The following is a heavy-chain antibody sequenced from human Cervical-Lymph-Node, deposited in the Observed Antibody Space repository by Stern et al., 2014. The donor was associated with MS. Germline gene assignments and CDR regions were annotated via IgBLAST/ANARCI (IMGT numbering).Heavy chain of an antibody. CDR2: IYHSGST. D-gene: IGHD4-17*01. V-gene: IGHV4-30-2*01. J-gene: IGHJ3*02. CDR1: GGSISSGGYS. Sequence: QLQLQESGSGLVKPSQTLSLTCAVSGGSISSGGYSWSLIRQPPGKGLEWIGYIYHSGSTYYNPSLKSRVTISVDRSKNHFSLKLSSVTAADTAVYYCARSSTVTPNAFDIWGQGTMVTVSS. CDR3: ARSSTVTPNAFDI.